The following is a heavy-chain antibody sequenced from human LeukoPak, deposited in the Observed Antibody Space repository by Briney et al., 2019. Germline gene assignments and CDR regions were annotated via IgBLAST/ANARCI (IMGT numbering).Heavy chain of an antibody. Sequence: PSETLSLTCNVSGASISSSHWSWVRQPPGKGLEWIGKIHTSGGSNYSPSLKSRVTISLDTSRNQFSLKLTSVTAADTAVYYCARGTSTVVTPEYYYYYCMDVWGKGTTVTVSS. V-gene: IGHV4-4*09. CDR2: IHTSGGS. CDR1: GASISSSH. D-gene: IGHD4-23*01. CDR3: ARGTSTVVTPEYYYYYCMDV. J-gene: IGHJ6*03.